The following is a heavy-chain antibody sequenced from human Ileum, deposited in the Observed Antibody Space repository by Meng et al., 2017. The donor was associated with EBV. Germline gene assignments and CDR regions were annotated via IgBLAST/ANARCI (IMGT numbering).Heavy chain of an antibody. J-gene: IGHJ5*02. CDR3: ATSRIAKFDR. CDR1: GDSVSSDKTA. CDR2: TYRRSRWYY. Sequence: HLKEDGPRVAQPPQSLSLLCVISGDSVSSDKTAWNWIRQSPSRGLEWLGRTYRRSRWYYDYALSVKSRINISPDTSKNQVSLQLNSVTDEDTGIYYCATSRIAKFDRWGQGTLVTVSS. V-gene: IGHV6-1*01.